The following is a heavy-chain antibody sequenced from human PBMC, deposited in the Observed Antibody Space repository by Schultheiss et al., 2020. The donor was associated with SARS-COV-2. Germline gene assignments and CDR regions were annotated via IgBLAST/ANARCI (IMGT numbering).Heavy chain of an antibody. CDR3: ARKAWDIVVVPAAPPLGLEGEFDY. CDR1: GGSVSSGSDH. J-gene: IGHJ4*02. V-gene: IGHV4-61*01. Sequence: SETLSLTCTVSGGSVSSGSDHWSWIRQPPGKGLEWIGYIYYSGSTNYNPSLKSRVTISVDTSKNQFSLKLSSVTAADTAVYYCARKAWDIVVVPAAPPLGLEGEFDYWGQGTLVTVSS. D-gene: IGHD2-2*01. CDR2: IYYSGST.